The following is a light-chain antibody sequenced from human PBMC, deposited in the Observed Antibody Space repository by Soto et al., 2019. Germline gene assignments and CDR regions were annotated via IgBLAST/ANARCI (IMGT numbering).Light chain of an antibody. CDR2: EAT. V-gene: IGLV2-23*01. CDR1: SNDVGRYNL. CDR3: CSYAGTTTLL. J-gene: IGLJ2*01. Sequence: QSALTQPRSVSGSPGQSVTISCTGTSNDVGRYNLVSWYQHHPGKAPKLIIYEATKRPSGVSDRFSGSKSGNAASLTISGLQAADEADYFCCSYAGTTTLLFGGGTKLTVL.